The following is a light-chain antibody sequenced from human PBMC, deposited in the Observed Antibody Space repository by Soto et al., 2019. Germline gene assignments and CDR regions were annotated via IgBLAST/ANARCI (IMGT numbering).Light chain of an antibody. CDR3: QQYHSTRLT. CDR1: QSVLYSSNNKNY. V-gene: IGKV4-1*01. Sequence: DIVMTQSPDSLAVSLGERATINCKSSQSVLYSSNNKNYLAWYQQKPGQPPRLLIYWASYREPGVPVRFSGSGSGTDFTLTISSLQAEDVAVSYCQQYHSTRLTFGGGTKVDIK. CDR2: WAS. J-gene: IGKJ4*01.